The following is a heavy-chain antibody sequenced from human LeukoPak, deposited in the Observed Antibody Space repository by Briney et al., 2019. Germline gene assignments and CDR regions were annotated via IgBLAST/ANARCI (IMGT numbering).Heavy chain of an antibody. CDR3: ARRSITGYSYGPIDY. CDR2: IYPGDSDT. D-gene: IGHD5-18*01. Sequence: GESLKISCKGSGYSFTSYWIGWVRQMPGKGLEWMGIIYPGDSDTRYSPSFQGQVTISADKSISTAYLQWSSLKASDTAMYYCARRSITGYSYGPIDYWGQGTLVTVSS. J-gene: IGHJ4*02. CDR1: GYSFTSYW. V-gene: IGHV5-51*01.